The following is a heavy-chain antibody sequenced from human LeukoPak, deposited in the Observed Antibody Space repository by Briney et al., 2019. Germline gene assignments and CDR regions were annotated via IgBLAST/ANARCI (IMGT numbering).Heavy chain of an antibody. CDR3: ATATSDYDFWSGYGLFDY. CDR1: GYTFTSYY. D-gene: IGHD3-3*01. CDR2: INPSGGST. J-gene: IGHJ4*02. V-gene: IGHV1-46*01. Sequence: ASVKVSCKASGYTFTSYYMHWVRQAPGQGLEWMGIINPSGGSTIYAQKFQGRVTMTEDTSTDTAYMELSSLRSEDTAVYYCATATSDYDFWSGYGLFDYWGQGTLVTVSS.